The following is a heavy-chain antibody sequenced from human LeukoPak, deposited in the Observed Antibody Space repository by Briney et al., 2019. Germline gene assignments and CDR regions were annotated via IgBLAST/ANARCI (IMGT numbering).Heavy chain of an antibody. CDR2: IYYSGST. CDR1: GGSISSYY. J-gene: IGHJ3*01. CDR3: ARWSSGWSNAFDL. Sequence: SETLSLTCTVSGGSISSYYWSWIRQPPGKGLEWIGYIYYSGSTNYNSSLKSRVTISVETSKNQFSLKLSSVTAADTAVYYCARWSSGWSNAFDLWGQGTMVSVSS. V-gene: IGHV4-59*01. D-gene: IGHD6-19*01.